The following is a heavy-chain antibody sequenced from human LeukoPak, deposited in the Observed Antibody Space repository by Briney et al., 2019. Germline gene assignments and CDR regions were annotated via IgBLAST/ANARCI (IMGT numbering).Heavy chain of an antibody. CDR2: IYPGDSDT. Sequence: GESLKISCKGSGYSFTSDWIGWVRQMPGKGLEWMGIIYPGDSDTRYSPSFQGQVTISADKSISTAYLQWNSLKASDTAIYYCARPRAAVGATIDYWGQGTLVTVSS. CDR1: GYSFTSDW. D-gene: IGHD1-26*01. J-gene: IGHJ4*02. V-gene: IGHV5-51*01. CDR3: ARPRAAVGATIDY.